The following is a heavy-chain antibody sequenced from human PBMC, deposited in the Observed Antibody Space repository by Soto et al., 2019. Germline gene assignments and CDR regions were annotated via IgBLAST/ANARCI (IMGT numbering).Heavy chain of an antibody. Sequence: GASVKVSCKASGYTFSNFYIHWVRQAPGQGLEWMGWIHPNSGGPNYAQKFQGRVILTRDTSMTTASMELTSLTSGDTAIYYCARAHTLDTWGQGTLVTVS. V-gene: IGHV1-2*02. D-gene: IGHD5-18*01. CDR2: IHPNSGGP. CDR1: GYTFSNFY. CDR3: ARAHTLDT. J-gene: IGHJ5*02.